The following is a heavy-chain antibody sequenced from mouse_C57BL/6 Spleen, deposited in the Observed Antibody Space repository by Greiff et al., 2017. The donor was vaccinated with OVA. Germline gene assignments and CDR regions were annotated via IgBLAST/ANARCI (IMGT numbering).Heavy chain of an antibody. D-gene: IGHD1-1*02. J-gene: IGHJ2*01. Sequence: EVKLQQSGPELVKPGASVKIPCKASGYTFTDYNMDWVKQSHGKSLEWIGDINPNNGGTIYNQKFKGKATLTVDKSSSTAYMELRSLTSEDTAVYYCARLVGGPYYFDYWGQGTTLTVSS. CDR1: GYTFTDYN. CDR2: INPNNGGT. V-gene: IGHV1-18*01. CDR3: ARLVGGPYYFDY.